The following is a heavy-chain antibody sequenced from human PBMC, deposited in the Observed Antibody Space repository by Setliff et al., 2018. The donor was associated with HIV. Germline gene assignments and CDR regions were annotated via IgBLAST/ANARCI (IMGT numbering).Heavy chain of an antibody. D-gene: IGHD4-4*01. CDR2: ISGTAVTT. CDR3: ARAPGRFDYNSYFFDY. CDR1: GFTFTHYS. J-gene: IGHJ4*02. V-gene: IGHV3-23*01. Sequence: PGGSLRLSCAASGFTFTHYSMIWVRQAPGTGLEWVSGISGTAVTTHYADSVKGRFTISRDNSKNTLYLQMSSLRVEDTALYYCARAPGRFDYNSYFFDYWGQGTLVTVSS.